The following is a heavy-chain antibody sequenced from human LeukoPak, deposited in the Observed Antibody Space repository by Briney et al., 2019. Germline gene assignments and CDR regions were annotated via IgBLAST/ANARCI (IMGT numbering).Heavy chain of an antibody. D-gene: IGHD2-15*01. J-gene: IGHJ3*02. CDR2: INHSGST. CDR1: GGSFSGYY. V-gene: IGHV4-34*01. CDR3: ARALIPYCSGGSCYLDAFDI. Sequence: SETLSLTCAVYGGSFSGYYWSWIRQPPGKGLEWIGEINHSGSTNYNPSLKSRVTISVDTSKNQFSLKLSSVTAADTAVYYCARALIPYCSGGSCYLDAFDIWGQGTMVTVSS.